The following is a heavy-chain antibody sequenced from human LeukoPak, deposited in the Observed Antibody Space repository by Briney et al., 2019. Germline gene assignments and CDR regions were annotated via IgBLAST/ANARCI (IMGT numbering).Heavy chain of an antibody. D-gene: IGHD3-16*01. J-gene: IGHJ5*02. V-gene: IGHV4-39*01. CDR2: IYYSGST. CDR1: GGSISSSSYY. Sequence: SETLSLTCTVSGGSISSSSYYWGWIRQPPGKGLEWIGSIYYSGSTYYNPSLKSRVTISVDTSKNQFSLKLSSVTAADTAVYYCARFWGSYVNWFDPWGQGTLVTVSS. CDR3: ARFWGSYVNWFDP.